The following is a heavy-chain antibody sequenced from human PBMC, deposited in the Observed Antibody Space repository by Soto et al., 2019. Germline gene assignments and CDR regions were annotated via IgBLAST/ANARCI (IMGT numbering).Heavy chain of an antibody. CDR2: ISPMFGAA. CDR3: AREGQVHTPAFVY. D-gene: IGHD3-10*01. V-gene: IGHV1-69*19. J-gene: IGHJ4*02. CDR1: GGTFHTYA. Sequence: QVQLVQSGAEMKKPGSSVKVSCQSSGGTFHTYAMNWVRQAPGQGPEWMGDISPMFGAANYAPEFQGRVTITADESTGTSYMQLSSLTSEVTARYFWAREGQVHTPAFVYWGQGTLVTVSS.